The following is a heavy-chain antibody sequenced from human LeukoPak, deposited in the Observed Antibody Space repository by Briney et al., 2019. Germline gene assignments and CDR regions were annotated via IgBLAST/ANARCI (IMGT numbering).Heavy chain of an antibody. CDR3: ARVSDFWSGPSYHYGMDV. CDR2: INHSGST. J-gene: IGHJ6*02. V-gene: IGHV4-34*01. CDR1: GGSFSGYY. D-gene: IGHD3-3*01. Sequence: KPSETLSLTCAVYGGSFSGYYWSWIRQPPGKGLEWIGEINHSGSTNYNPSLKSRVTISVDTSKNQFSLKLSSVTAADTAVYYCARVSDFWSGPSYHYGMDVWGQGTTVTVSS.